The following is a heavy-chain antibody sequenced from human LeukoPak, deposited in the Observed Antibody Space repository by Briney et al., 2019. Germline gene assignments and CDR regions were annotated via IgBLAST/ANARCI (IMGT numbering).Heavy chain of an antibody. CDR3: ARDTGVCAPTFDY. V-gene: IGHV1-2*02. D-gene: IGHD2-8*01. Sequence: ASVKVSCKASGYTFTGYYMHWVRQAPGQGLEWMGWINPNSGGTNYAQKFQGRVTMTRDTSISTAYMELSRLRSDDTAVYYCARDTGVCAPTFDYWGQGTLVTVSS. CDR1: GYTFTGYY. CDR2: INPNSGGT. J-gene: IGHJ4*02.